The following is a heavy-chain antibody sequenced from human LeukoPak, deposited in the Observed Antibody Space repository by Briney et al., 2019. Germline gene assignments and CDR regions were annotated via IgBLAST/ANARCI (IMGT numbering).Heavy chain of an antibody. CDR3: ARQWLVYAFDI. D-gene: IGHD6-19*01. J-gene: IGHJ3*02. CDR2: IYYSGST. Sequence: SETLSLTCAVSGGSFSGYYWSWIRQPPGKGLEWIGYIYYSGSTNYNPSLKSRVTISVDTSKNQFSLKLSSVTAADTAVYYCARQWLVYAFDIWGQGTMVTASS. V-gene: IGHV4-59*01. CDR1: GGSFSGYY.